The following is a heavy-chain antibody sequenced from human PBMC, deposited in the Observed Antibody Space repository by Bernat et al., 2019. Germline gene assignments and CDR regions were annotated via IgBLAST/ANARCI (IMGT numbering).Heavy chain of an antibody. V-gene: IGHV4-30-4*01. D-gene: IGHD2-8*01. Sequence: QVQLQESGPGLVKPSQTLSLTCTVSGGSISSGDYYWSWIRQPPGKGLEWIGYIYYSGSTYYNPSLKSRVTISVDTSKNQFSLKLSSMTAADTAVYYCARQDIVLMVYATNHYYGMDVWGQGTTVTVSS. CDR1: GGSISSGDYY. J-gene: IGHJ6*02. CDR2: IYYSGST. CDR3: ARQDIVLMVYATNHYYGMDV.